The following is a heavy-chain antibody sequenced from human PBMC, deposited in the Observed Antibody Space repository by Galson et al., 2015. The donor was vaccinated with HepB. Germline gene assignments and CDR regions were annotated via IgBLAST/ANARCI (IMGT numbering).Heavy chain of an antibody. CDR2: IIPTYGTT. CDR1: GGTFSSYA. CDR3: ARVGGKLGYCSGGSCSNWFDP. D-gene: IGHD2-15*01. J-gene: IGHJ5*02. Sequence: SVKVSCKASGGTFSSYAINWVRQAPGQGLEWMGGIIPTYGTTKYAQKFQGRVTITADESTNTAYMKLSSLRSEDTAVYYCARVGGKLGYCSGGSCSNWFDPWGQGTLVTVSS. V-gene: IGHV1-69*13.